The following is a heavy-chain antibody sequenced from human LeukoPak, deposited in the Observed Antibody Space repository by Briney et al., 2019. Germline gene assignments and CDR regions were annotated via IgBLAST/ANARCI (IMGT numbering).Heavy chain of an antibody. CDR3: AKASGVATTDAFDI. V-gene: IGHV3-9*01. CDR2: ISWNSGSI. J-gene: IGHJ3*02. CDR1: GFTFDDYA. D-gene: IGHD5-12*01. Sequence: PGGSLRLSCAASGFTFDDYAMHWVRHAPGKGLEWVSGISWNSGSIGYADSVKGRFTISRDNAKNSLYLQMNSLRAEDTALYYCAKASGVATTDAFDIWGQGTMVTVSS.